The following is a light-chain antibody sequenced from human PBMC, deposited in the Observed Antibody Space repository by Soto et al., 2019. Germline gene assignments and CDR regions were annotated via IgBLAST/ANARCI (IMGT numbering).Light chain of an antibody. CDR2: EVS. CDR3: TSYTSSSTLV. Sequence: QSALTQPASVSGSPGQSITISCTGTSSDVGGYRFVSWYQHHPGKAPKLMIYEVSNRPSGISNRFSGSKSGNTASLTISGLQDEDEADYYCTSYTSSSTLVFGGGTKLTVL. CDR1: SSDVGGYRF. J-gene: IGLJ3*02. V-gene: IGLV2-14*01.